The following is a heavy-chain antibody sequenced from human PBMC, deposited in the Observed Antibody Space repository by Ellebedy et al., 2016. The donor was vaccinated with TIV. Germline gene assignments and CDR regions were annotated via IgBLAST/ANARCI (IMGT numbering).Heavy chain of an antibody. CDR3: VRWGDYEGWDL. J-gene: IGHJ5*02. Sequence: GESLKISCEASGFIISRDWMRWVRQAPGTGLEWVPHINAAGSAEYYVDSVKVRFTISRDNAKNSAFLQMNSLRVEDTAMYYCVRWGDYEGWDLWGQGTLVTVSS. CDR1: GFIISRDW. D-gene: IGHD4-17*01. V-gene: IGHV3-7*01. CDR2: INAAGSAE.